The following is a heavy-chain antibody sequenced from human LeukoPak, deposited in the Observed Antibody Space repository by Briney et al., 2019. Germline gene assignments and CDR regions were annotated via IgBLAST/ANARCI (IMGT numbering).Heavy chain of an antibody. V-gene: IGHV4-59*01. J-gene: IGHJ4*02. CDR2: IDYSGST. CDR3: ARVSRRHTLDY. Sequence: KTSETLSLTCIVSNGSIGTYYWSWIRQPPGKGLEWIGYIDYSGSTNYNPSLKDRVTMSLDTSKNHFSLRLSSVTAADSAVYYCARVSRRHTLDYWGQGTLVTVSS. CDR1: NGSIGTYY.